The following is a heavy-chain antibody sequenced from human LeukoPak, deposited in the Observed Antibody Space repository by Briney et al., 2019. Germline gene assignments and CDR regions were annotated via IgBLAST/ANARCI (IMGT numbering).Heavy chain of an antibody. CDR3: ARDFDYYDSSGSY. V-gene: IGHV3-72*01. Sequence: GGSLRLSCAASGFTFSDHYMDWVRQAPGKGLEWVGRTRNKANSYTTEYAASVKGRFTISRDDSKNSLYLQMNSLRAEDTAVYYCARDFDYYDSSGSYWGQGTLVTVSS. CDR1: GFTFSDHY. D-gene: IGHD3-22*01. J-gene: IGHJ4*02. CDR2: TRNKANSYTT.